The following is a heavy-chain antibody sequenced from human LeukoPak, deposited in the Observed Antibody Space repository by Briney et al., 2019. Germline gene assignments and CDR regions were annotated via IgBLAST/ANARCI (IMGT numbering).Heavy chain of an antibody. CDR1: GFPFSSYW. D-gene: IGHD2-2*02. CDR2: IKQDGSKK. V-gene: IGHV3-7*03. J-gene: IGHJ5*02. CDR3: AKASVAIPQYCNS. Sequence: GGSLRLSCVASGFPFSSYWMTWVRQAPGKGLEWVANIKQDGSKKSYVDSVKCRFTISRDNAKNSLYLQLNSLTAADTAMYFCAKASVAIPQYCNSWGQGTLVTVSS.